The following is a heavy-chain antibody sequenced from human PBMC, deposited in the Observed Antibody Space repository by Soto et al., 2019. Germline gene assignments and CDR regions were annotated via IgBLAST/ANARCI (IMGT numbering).Heavy chain of an antibody. CDR2: IYYDGNT. D-gene: IGHD6-6*01. Sequence: SETLSLTWSVSGGSITSSSHYWGWIRQPPGKGLECIGNIYYDGNTYYNPSLKSRVTISLHTSKNQFSLRLNSVTAADTAVYYCARSSITPRLFMYPFDYWGQGTLVTVSS. V-gene: IGHV4-39*01. J-gene: IGHJ4*02. CDR1: GGSITSSSHY. CDR3: ARSSITPRLFMYPFDY.